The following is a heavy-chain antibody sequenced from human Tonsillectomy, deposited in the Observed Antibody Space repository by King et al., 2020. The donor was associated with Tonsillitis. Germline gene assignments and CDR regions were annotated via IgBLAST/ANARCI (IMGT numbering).Heavy chain of an antibody. D-gene: IGHD3-3*01. CDR3: ARSPEWFRERAIYSYYYPMDV. J-gene: IGHJ6*02. Sequence: VQLQESGPGLVKPSETLSLTCTVSGGSISNKYWSWIRQPQGKGLEWIGYIYYSGSTNYNPSLMSRVTISVDTSKNKLSLKLSSVTAADTAVYYCARSPEWFRERAIYSYYYPMDVWGQGTTVTVSS. CDR1: GGSISNKY. V-gene: IGHV4-59*12. CDR2: IYYSGST.